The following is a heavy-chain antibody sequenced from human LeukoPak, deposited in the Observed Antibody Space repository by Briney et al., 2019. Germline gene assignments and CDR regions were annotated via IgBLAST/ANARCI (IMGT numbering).Heavy chain of an antibody. D-gene: IGHD3-16*01. J-gene: IGHJ5*02. CDR2: IRYDESKE. CDR3: ASRAHMITGWFDP. CDR1: GFNFRGRG. V-gene: IGHV3-30*02. Sequence: GGSLRLSCAASGFNFRGRGMHWVRQAPGKGLEWVAFIRYDESKENHADSAKGRFTISRDNSKNTLYLQMNSLRTEDTAVYYCASRAHMITGWFDPWGQGTLVTVSS.